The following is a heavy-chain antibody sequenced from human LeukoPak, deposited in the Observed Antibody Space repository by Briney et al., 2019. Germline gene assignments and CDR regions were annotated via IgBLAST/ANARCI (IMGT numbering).Heavy chain of an antibody. J-gene: IGHJ5*02. Sequence: ASVKVSCKASGYTFTSYDINWVRQATGQGLEWMGWMNPNSGNTGYAQKFQGRVTMTRNTSISTAYMELSSLRSEDTAVYCCARAGYCSSTSCYWNWFDPWGQGTLVTVSS. D-gene: IGHD2-2*01. V-gene: IGHV1-8*01. CDR3: ARAGYCSSTSCYWNWFDP. CDR1: GYTFTSYD. CDR2: MNPNSGNT.